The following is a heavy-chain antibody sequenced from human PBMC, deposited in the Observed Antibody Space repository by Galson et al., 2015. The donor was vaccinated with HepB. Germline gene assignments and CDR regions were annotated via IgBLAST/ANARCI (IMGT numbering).Heavy chain of an antibody. D-gene: IGHD3-22*01. CDR2: ISSSTTI. V-gene: IGHV3-69-1*01. CDR1: GFTFSNYN. J-gene: IGHJ4*02. Sequence: SLRLSCAASGFTFSNYNMNWVRQAPGKGLAWVSYISSSTTIYYTDSVKGRFTISRDNAKNSLYLQMNSLRDEDTAIYYCAATMIALDYWGQGTLVTVSS. CDR3: AATMIALDY.